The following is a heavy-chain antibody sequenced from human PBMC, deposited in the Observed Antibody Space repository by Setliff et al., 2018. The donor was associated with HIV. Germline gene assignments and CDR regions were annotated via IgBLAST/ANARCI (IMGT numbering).Heavy chain of an antibody. CDR1: GASVSSGGFY. D-gene: IGHD1-26*01. CDR3: ARDRYSGSSTDY. CDR2: IYYTGST. V-gene: IGHV4-30-4*08. J-gene: IGHJ4*02. Sequence: LSLTCTVSGASVSSGGFYWSWIRQPPGKGLEWIGYIYYTGSTYYNPSLKSRVTISLDTSRNQFSLKLSSVTAADTAVYYCARDRYSGSSTDYWGQGTLVTVSS.